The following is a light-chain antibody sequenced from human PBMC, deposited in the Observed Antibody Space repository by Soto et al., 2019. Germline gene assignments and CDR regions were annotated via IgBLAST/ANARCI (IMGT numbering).Light chain of an antibody. Sequence: QSVLTQPPSASGSPGQSVTISCTGTSSDVGGYNYVSWYQQHPGKVPKLIIYGVNKRPSGVPDRFSGSKSGNTASLIVAGLQAEDEADYYCTSYAGGNNVFGTGTKLTV. CDR1: SSDVGGYNY. J-gene: IGLJ1*01. V-gene: IGLV2-8*01. CDR3: TSYAGGNNV. CDR2: GVN.